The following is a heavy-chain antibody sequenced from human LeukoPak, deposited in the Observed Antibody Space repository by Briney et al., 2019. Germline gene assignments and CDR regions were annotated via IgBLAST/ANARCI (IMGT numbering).Heavy chain of an antibody. Sequence: PSETLSLTCTVSGGSISSSSYYWGWIRQPPGKGLEWIGSIYYSGSTYYNPSLKSRVTISVDTSKNQFSLKLSSVTAADTAVYYCASRYSSSWYDFVYMDVWGKGTTVTVSS. CDR1: GGSISSSSYY. CDR2: IYYSGST. J-gene: IGHJ6*03. V-gene: IGHV4-39*01. D-gene: IGHD6-13*01. CDR3: ASRYSSSWYDFVYMDV.